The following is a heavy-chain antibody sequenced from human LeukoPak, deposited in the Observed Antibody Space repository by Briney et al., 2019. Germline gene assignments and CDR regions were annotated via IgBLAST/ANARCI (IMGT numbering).Heavy chain of an antibody. D-gene: IGHD4-17*01. Sequence: GGALQISLQGSGYIFTCYWMGWVRAVPGKGLEWVGIIYPGDSDTRYSPSSQGQVTISADKPISTAYLQSSSLKASDTAMYYCARHALATVTTSDAFDIWGQGTMVTVSS. CDR1: GYIFTCYW. V-gene: IGHV5-51*01. CDR3: ARHALATVTTSDAFDI. CDR2: IYPGDSDT. J-gene: IGHJ3*02.